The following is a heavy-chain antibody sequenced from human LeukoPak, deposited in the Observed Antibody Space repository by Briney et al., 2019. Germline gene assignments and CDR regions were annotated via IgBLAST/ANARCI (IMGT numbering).Heavy chain of an antibody. CDR3: ARKVTVTTPDDAFDI. CDR2: IYYSGST. CDR1: GGSISSYY. V-gene: IGHV4-59*01. Sequence: PSETLSLTCTVSGGSISSYYWSWIRQPPGQGQEWIGYIYYSGSTNYNPSLKSRVTISVDTSKNQFSLKLSSVTAADTAVYYCARKVTVTTPDDAFDIWGQGTMVTVSS. D-gene: IGHD4-17*01. J-gene: IGHJ3*02.